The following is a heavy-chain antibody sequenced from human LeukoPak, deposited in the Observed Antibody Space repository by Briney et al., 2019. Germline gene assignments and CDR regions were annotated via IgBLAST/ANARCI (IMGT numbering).Heavy chain of an antibody. J-gene: IGHJ4*02. CDR1: GGSISSSSYY. D-gene: IGHD6-6*01. V-gene: IGHV4-39*07. CDR2: IYYSGST. CDR3: ASGSSSSGGYY. Sequence: PSETLSLTCIVSGGSISSSSYYWGWIRQPPGKGLEWIGSIYYSGSTYYNPSLKSRVTISVDTSKNQFSLKLSSVTAADTAVYYCASGSSSSGGYYWGQGTLVTVSS.